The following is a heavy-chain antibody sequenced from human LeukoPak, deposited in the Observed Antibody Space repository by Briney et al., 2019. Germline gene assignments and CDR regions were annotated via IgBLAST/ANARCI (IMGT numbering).Heavy chain of an antibody. D-gene: IGHD2-21*02. CDR3: ATCGGDCFGAFDI. CDR1: GGSISSYY. J-gene: IGHJ3*02. CDR2: IYYSGST. Sequence: SETLSLTCTVSGGSISSYYWSWIRQPPGKGLEWIGYIYYSGSTNYNPSLKSRVTISVDTSKNQFSLKLNSVTAADTAVYYCATCGGDCFGAFDIWGQGTMVTVSS. V-gene: IGHV4-59*01.